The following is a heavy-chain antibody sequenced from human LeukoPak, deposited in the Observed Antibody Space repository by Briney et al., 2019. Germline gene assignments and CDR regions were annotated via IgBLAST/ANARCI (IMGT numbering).Heavy chain of an antibody. V-gene: IGHV1-8*01. CDR1: KYTFTNYD. Sequence: ASVTVSFMASKYTFTNYDINWVRQATGRGREWMGWMSPNSGNTGYAQKFQGRVTMTRETSTSTVYMELSSLRSEDTAVYYCARGYFDWTAFDIRGQGTMVTVSS. D-gene: IGHD3-9*01. J-gene: IGHJ3*02. CDR2: MSPNSGNT. CDR3: ARGYFDWTAFDI.